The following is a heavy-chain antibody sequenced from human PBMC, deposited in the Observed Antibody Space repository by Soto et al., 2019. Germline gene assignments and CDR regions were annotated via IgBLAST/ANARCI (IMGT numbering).Heavy chain of an antibody. Sequence: EGSLRLSCAASGFTVSSNYMSWVRQAPGKGLEWVSVIYSGGSTYYADSVKGRFTISRDNSKNTLYLQMNSLRAEDTAVYYCATQTGKGLLWFGEFTSYIYTDAWGNGRPITVSS. CDR3: ATQTGKGLLWFGEFTSYIYTDA. D-gene: IGHD3-10*01. CDR2: IYSGGST. J-gene: IGHJ6*03. CDR1: GFTVSSNY. V-gene: IGHV3-66*01.